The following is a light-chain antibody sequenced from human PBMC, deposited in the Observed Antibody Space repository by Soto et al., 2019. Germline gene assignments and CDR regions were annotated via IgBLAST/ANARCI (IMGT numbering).Light chain of an antibody. V-gene: IGLV1-44*01. Sequence: QSVLTRPPSASGTPGQIVAISCSGSSSNIGSNTVTWYQQPPGTAPKLLIYSTSQRSSGVPGRFSGSKSGASASLSISGLQSEDEADYYCAAWDDRLDVYVFGTGTKLTVL. J-gene: IGLJ1*01. CDR3: AAWDDRLDVYV. CDR1: SSNIGSNT. CDR2: STS.